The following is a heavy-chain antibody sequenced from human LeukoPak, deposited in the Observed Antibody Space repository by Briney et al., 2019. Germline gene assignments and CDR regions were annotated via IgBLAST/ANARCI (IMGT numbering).Heavy chain of an antibody. CDR1: GGSISSGGYS. CDR3: ARAGVLWFGGSWSPIPDAFDI. Sequence: PSQTLSLTCAVSGGSISSGGYSWSWIRQPPGKGLEWIGYIYHSGSTYYNPSLKSRVTISVDRSKNQFSLKLSSVTAADTAVYYCARAGVLWFGGSWSPIPDAFDIWGQGTMVTVSS. J-gene: IGHJ3*02. CDR2: IYHSGST. D-gene: IGHD3-10*01. V-gene: IGHV4-30-2*01.